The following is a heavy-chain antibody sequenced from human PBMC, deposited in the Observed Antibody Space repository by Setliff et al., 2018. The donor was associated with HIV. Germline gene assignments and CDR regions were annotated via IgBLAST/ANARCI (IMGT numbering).Heavy chain of an antibody. CDR3: ARLSKYYDFWTPNY. V-gene: IGHV5-51*01. J-gene: IGHJ4*02. Sequence: GESLKISCKASGYSFTNYWVGWVRQMPGNGLEWVGLIWPDDSDTIYSPSFQGQVTLSADKSITTVYLQWCSLEAPDTAMYYCARLSKYYDFWTPNYWGQGTLVTVSS. D-gene: IGHD3-3*01. CDR1: GYSFTNYW. CDR2: IWPDDSDT.